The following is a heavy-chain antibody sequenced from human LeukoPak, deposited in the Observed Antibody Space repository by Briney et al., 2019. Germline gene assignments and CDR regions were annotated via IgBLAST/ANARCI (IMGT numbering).Heavy chain of an antibody. CDR2: IGTSSSTI. D-gene: IGHD4-23*01. CDR3: ARHDYGGNSGDN. CDR1: GFTFSTYG. Sequence: GGSLRLSCAASGFTFSTYGMNWVRQAPGKGLEWVSYIGTSSSTIYYADSVRGRFTISRDNAKNPLYLQMNSLTDEDTAVYYCARHDYGGNSGDNWGQGTLVTVSS. V-gene: IGHV3-48*02. J-gene: IGHJ4*02.